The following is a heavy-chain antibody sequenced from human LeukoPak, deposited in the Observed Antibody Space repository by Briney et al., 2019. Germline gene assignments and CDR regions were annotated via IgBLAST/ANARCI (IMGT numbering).Heavy chain of an antibody. J-gene: IGHJ6*02. V-gene: IGHV3-33*01. CDR3: ARDGAWFGELYYYGMDV. CDR1: GFTFSSYG. D-gene: IGHD3-10*01. CDR2: IWYDGSNK. Sequence: GRSLRLSCAASGFTFSSYGMHWVRQAPGKGLQWVAVIWYDGSNKYYADSVKGRFTISRDNSKNTLYLQMNSLRAEDTAVYYCARDGAWFGELYYYGMDVWGQGTTVTVSS.